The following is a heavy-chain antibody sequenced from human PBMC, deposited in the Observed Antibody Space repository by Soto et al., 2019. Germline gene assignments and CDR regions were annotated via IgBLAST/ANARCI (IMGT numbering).Heavy chain of an antibody. CDR2: VKPDGGDK. J-gene: IGHJ4*02. Sequence: PGGSLRLSCAVSEFTFTKYWMNWVRQTPGKGLEWVARVKPDGGDKWYVDSVKGRFTISRDNAKNSLYLQMNSLRAEDTAFYYCARGTTSGATFFDYWGQGTLVTV. V-gene: IGHV3-7*03. CDR1: EFTFTKYW. D-gene: IGHD5-12*01. CDR3: ARGTTSGATFFDY.